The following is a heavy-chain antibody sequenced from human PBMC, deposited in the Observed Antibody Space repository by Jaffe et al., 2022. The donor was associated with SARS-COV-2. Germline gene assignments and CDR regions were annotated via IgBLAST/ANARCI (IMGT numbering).Heavy chain of an antibody. CDR1: GFTFSTYW. CDR3: ARGYSSPWDRYFDY. V-gene: IGHV3-7*03. D-gene: IGHD6-13*01. CDR2: IKQDGSEK. Sequence: EVRLVESGGGLVQPGGSLRLSCAASGFTFSTYWMNWVRQAPGKGLEWVANIKQDGSEKYFVDSVKGRFTLSRDNAQNSLYLQMNSLRAEDTAVYFCARGYSSPWDRYFDYWGQGTLVTVSS. J-gene: IGHJ4*02.